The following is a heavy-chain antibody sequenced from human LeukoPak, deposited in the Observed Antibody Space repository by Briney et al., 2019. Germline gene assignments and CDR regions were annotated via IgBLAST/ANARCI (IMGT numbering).Heavy chain of an antibody. CDR2: ISSSSSYI. J-gene: IGHJ4*02. CDR3: ARAGKNFWSGYYTSDY. V-gene: IGHV3-21*01. D-gene: IGHD3-3*01. CDR1: GFTFSSYS. Sequence: GGSLRLSCAASGFTFSSYSMNWVRQAPGKGLEWVSSISSSSSYIYYADSVKGRFTISRDNAKNSLYLQMNSLRAEDTAVYYCARAGKNFWSGYYTSDYWGQGTLVTVSS.